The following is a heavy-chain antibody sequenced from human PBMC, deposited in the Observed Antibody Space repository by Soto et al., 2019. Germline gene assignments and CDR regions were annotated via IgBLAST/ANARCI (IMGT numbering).Heavy chain of an antibody. V-gene: IGHV1-2*02. D-gene: IGHD1-1*01. CDR3: ARVPGTVDY. CDR2: INPNSGGT. Sequence: QVQLVQSGAEVKKPGASVKVSCKASGYTFTGYYMHWVRQAPGQGLEWMGWINPNSGGTNYAQTFQGRVTMTRDTSISTAYMELSRLRSDDTAVYYCARVPGTVDYWGQGTLVTVSS. CDR1: GYTFTGYY. J-gene: IGHJ4*02.